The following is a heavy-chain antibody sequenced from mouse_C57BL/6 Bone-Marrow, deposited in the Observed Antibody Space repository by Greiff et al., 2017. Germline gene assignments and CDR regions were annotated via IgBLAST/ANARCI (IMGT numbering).Heavy chain of an antibody. CDR3: AKEDRSGGYFGY. J-gene: IGHJ2*01. CDR1: GFTFSDYY. Sequence: EVKLVESEGGLVQPGSSMKLSCTASGFTFSDYYMAWVRQVPEKGLEWVANINYDGSSTYYLDSLKSRFIISRDNAKNLLYLQMSSLKSEDTATYYCAKEDRSGGYFGYWGHGTTLTVSS. CDR2: INYDGSST. V-gene: IGHV5-16*01. D-gene: IGHD3-2*02.